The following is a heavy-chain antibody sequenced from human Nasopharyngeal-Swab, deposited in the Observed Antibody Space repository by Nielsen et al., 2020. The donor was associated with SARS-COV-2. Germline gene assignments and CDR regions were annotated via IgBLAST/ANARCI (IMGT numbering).Heavy chain of an antibody. V-gene: IGHV3-21*01. J-gene: IGHJ6*02. CDR2: ISSSSTYI. Sequence: GGSLRLSCAASGFTFTNYNMNWVRKAPGKGLEGVSSISSSSTYIYYADSVKGRFTISRDNTKNSLYLQMNSLRAEDTAVYYCARDGLDYDFWSAYFMDVWGQGTTVIVSS. CDR3: ARDGLDYDFWSAYFMDV. D-gene: IGHD3-3*01. CDR1: GFTFTNYN.